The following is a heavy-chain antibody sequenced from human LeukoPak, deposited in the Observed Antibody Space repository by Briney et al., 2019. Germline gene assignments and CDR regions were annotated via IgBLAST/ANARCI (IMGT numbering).Heavy chain of an antibody. V-gene: IGHV3-21*05. CDR2: IRTTAEGAKYA. Sequence: GGSLRLSCATSGFSFTGYPMNWVRQAPGKGLEWISNIRTTAEGAKYAYYADSVKGRFTISRDNAKKSLYLQMNSLRAEDTAVYYCAREYGDYASDYWGQGTLVTVSS. CDR3: AREYGDYASDY. J-gene: IGHJ4*02. D-gene: IGHD4-17*01. CDR1: GFSFTGYP.